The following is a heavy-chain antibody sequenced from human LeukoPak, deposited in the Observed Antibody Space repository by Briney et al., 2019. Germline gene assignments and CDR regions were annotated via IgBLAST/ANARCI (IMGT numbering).Heavy chain of an antibody. CDR3: ARLTVTTGYYYYYMDV. Sequence: SGTLSLTCAVSGGSISSSNWWSWVRQPPGKGLEWIGEIYHSGSTNYNPSLKSRVTISLDKSKNQFSLKLYSVTAADTAVYYCARLTVTTGYYYYYMDVWGKGTTVTVSS. V-gene: IGHV4-4*02. D-gene: IGHD4-17*01. CDR1: GGSISSSNW. J-gene: IGHJ6*03. CDR2: IYHSGST.